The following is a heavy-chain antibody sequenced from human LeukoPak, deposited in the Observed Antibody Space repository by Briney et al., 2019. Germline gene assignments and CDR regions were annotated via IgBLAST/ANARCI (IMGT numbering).Heavy chain of an antibody. CDR3: STRGEDF. Sequence: AETLSLTCTVSGDSISSSTYFWGWIRQPPGKGLEWIGSTYYSGGTYYNPSLKNRVTISVDTSKNQFSLNLSSVTAADTAVYYCSTRGEDFWGQGTLVTVSS. CDR2: TYYSGGT. CDR1: GDSISSSTYF. D-gene: IGHD7-27*01. V-gene: IGHV4-39*07. J-gene: IGHJ4*02.